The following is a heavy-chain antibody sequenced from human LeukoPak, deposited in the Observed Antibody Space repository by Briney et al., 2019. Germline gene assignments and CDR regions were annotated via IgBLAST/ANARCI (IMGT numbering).Heavy chain of an antibody. V-gene: IGHV3-23*01. CDR2: IYASGAST. CDR3: ATDFEQDSWSGHSD. D-gene: IGHD3-3*01. Sequence: GGSLRLSCAASGFTFRSYAMSWVHQAPGQGLEWVSIIYASGASTNYADSVRGRFTTFRDNSNNMVYLQMNSLRAEDTAVYYCATDFEQDSWSGHSDWGQGTLVTVSS. CDR1: GFTFRSYA. J-gene: IGHJ4*02.